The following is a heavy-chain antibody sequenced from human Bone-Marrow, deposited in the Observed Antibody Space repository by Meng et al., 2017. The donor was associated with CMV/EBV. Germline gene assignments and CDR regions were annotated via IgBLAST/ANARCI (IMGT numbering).Heavy chain of an antibody. CDR2: IRYDGSNK. V-gene: IGHV3-30*02. Sequence: GESLKISCAASGFTFSSYGMHWVRQAPGKGLEWVAFIRYDGSNKYYADSVKGRFTISRDDSKNTVFLQMNSLRAEDTAVYYCVKDLVGAAAGHFDYWGQGTLVTVSS. D-gene: IGHD1-26*01. J-gene: IGHJ4*02. CDR3: VKDLVGAAAGHFDY. CDR1: GFTFSSYG.